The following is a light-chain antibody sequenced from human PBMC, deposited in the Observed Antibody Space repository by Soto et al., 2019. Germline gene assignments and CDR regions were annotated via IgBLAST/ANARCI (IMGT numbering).Light chain of an antibody. CDR1: QSVDRY. Sequence: DIQMTQSPSTLSASVGGRVSITCRASQSVDRYLAWYQQKPGKAPHLLIYDASSLESGVPSRFSGSGSGTEFTLTISSLQPDDFTTFYCQQYKDYTWTFGQGTKVDIK. V-gene: IGKV1-5*01. CDR2: DAS. J-gene: IGKJ1*01. CDR3: QQYKDYTWT.